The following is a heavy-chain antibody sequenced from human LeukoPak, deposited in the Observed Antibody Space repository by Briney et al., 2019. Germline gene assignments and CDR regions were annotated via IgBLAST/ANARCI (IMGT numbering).Heavy chain of an antibody. CDR3: ARDGVSWFAVIPALAVNWFDP. D-gene: IGHD3-10*01. CDR1: GYTFSSYA. J-gene: IGHJ5*02. V-gene: IGHV1-3*01. CDR2: IHVGKGNT. Sequence: EASVKVSCKASGYTFSSYAIHWVRQAPGQRLEWMGWIHVGKGNTQYSQKFQGRVNITRDTSASTVYMGLSSLRSEDTAVYYCARDGVSWFAVIPALAVNWFDPWGQGTLVTVSS.